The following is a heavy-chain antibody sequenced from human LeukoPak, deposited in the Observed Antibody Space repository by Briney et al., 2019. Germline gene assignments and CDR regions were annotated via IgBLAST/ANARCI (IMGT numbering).Heavy chain of an antibody. CDR1: GYTFTSYD. CDR2: MNPNSGNT. J-gene: IGHJ4*02. CDR3: ARGRGRGNYVWGSYPSY. Sequence: SVKVSCKASGYTFTSYDINWVRQATGQGLEWMGWMNPNSGNTGYAQKFQGRVTMTRNTSISTAYMELSSLRSEDTAVYYCARGRGRGNYVWGSYPSYWGQGTLVTVSS. D-gene: IGHD3-16*02. V-gene: IGHV1-8*01.